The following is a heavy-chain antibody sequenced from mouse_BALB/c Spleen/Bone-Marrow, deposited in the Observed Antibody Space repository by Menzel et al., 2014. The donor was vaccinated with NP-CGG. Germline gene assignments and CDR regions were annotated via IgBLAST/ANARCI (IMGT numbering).Heavy chain of an antibody. Sequence: EVKLVESGGGLVKSGGSLKLSCAASGFTFXSYAMSWVRQTPEKRLEWVASIYSGGSIYYPDSVKGRFTISRDNARNILYLQMSSLRSEDTAMYYCADGDSFAYWGQGTLVTVSA. CDR2: IYSGGSI. J-gene: IGHJ3*01. D-gene: IGHD2-13*01. V-gene: IGHV5-6-5*01. CDR1: GFTFXSYA. CDR3: ADGDSFAY.